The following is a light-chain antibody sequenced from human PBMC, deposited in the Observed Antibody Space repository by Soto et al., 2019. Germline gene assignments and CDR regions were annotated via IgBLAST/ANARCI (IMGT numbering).Light chain of an antibody. J-gene: IGKJ4*01. CDR2: DTS. V-gene: IGKV3-15*01. CDR3: QPYNNWPLT. Sequence: EVVMRQSPATLSVSPGEGATVSCRASQGIGDTLAWYQHKPGQTPRLLIYDTSTRATGVPTRFSGSRSGAEFTLTINSLQSEDFAVYYCQPYNNWPLTFGRGTKVDIK. CDR1: QGIGDT.